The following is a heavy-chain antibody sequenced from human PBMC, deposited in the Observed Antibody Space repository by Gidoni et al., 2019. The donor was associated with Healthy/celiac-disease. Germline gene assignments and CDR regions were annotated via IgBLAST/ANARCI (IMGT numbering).Heavy chain of an antibody. Sequence: QVQLQESGPGLVKPSQTLSLTCTVSGGYLSSGGSYGSWIRQHPGKGLEWIGYINYSGSTYYNPSLKSRVTISVDTSKNQFSLKLSSVTAADTAVYYCARESYYDILTGQGRVFDYWGQGTLVTVSS. D-gene: IGHD3-9*01. CDR3: ARESYYDILTGQGRVFDY. CDR1: GGYLSSGGSY. J-gene: IGHJ4*02. V-gene: IGHV4-31*03. CDR2: INYSGST.